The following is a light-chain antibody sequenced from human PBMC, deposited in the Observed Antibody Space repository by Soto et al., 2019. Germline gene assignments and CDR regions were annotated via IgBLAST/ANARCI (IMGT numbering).Light chain of an antibody. CDR2: GTS. J-gene: IGKJ4*01. CDR3: LQHNSYPLT. Sequence: EIVLTQSPGIMYLSPGERATLSCRPSQTVGRSYLAWYQQKPGQAPRLLIFGTSTRATGIPDRFSGTGSGTEFILTITNLQPEDFATYYCLQHNSYPLTFGGGTKVDIK. V-gene: IGKV3-20*01. CDR1: QTVGRSY.